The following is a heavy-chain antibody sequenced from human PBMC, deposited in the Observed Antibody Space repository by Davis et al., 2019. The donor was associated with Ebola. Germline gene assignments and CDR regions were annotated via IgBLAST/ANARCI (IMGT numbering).Heavy chain of an antibody. Sequence: HSQTLSLTCAISGDSVSSKSVTWNWIRQSPARGLEWLGRTYYRSKWFYDYAGTVKSRITINPDTSKNQFSLQLSSVTPEDTAVYYCARQIAPLDYWGQGTLVTVSS. V-gene: IGHV6-1*01. CDR3: ARQIAPLDY. J-gene: IGHJ4*02. CDR2: TYYRSKWFY. CDR1: GDSVSSKSVT. D-gene: IGHD6-13*01.